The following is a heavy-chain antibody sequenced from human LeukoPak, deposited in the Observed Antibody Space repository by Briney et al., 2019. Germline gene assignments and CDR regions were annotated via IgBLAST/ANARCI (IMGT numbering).Heavy chain of an antibody. J-gene: IGHJ3*01. CDR2: ISGGGGST. CDR3: ARAESQGSFDL. V-gene: IGHV3-23*01. Sequence: PGGSLRLSCSASGFTVSSNYMSWVRQAPGKGLEWVSAISGGGGSTYYADSVKGRFTISRDNSKHTLYLQMNSLRAEDTAVYYCARAESQGSFDLWGQGTMVTVSS. CDR1: GFTVSSNY.